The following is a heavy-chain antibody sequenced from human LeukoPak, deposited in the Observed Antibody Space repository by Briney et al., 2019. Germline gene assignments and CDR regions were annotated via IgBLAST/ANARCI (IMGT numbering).Heavy chain of an antibody. CDR1: GFTFSNYE. V-gene: IGHV3-48*03. Sequence: GGSLRLSCATSGFTFSNYEMNWVRQAPGKGLGWISYLTTSGSTKYYADSVKGRFTISRDNAKNSLYLQMNSLRAEDTAVYYCAELGITMIGGVWGKGTTVTISS. CDR3: AELGITMIGGV. CDR2: LTTSGSTK. J-gene: IGHJ6*04. D-gene: IGHD3-10*02.